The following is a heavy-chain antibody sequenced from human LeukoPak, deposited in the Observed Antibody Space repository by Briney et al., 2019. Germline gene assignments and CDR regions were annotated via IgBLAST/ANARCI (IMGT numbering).Heavy chain of an antibody. V-gene: IGHV3-33*01. CDR2: IWYDGSNK. D-gene: IGHD4-17*01. Sequence: GRSLRLSCAASGFTFSSYGMHWVRQAPGKGLEWVAVIWYDGSNKYYADSVKGRFTISRDNSKNTLYLQMNSLRAEDTAVYYCARASHTSVTPYFDYWAREPWSPSPQ. CDR1: GFTFSSYG. J-gene: IGHJ4*02. CDR3: ARASHTSVTPYFDY.